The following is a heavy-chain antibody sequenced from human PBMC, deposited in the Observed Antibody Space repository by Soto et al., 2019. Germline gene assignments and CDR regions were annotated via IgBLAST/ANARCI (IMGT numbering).Heavy chain of an antibody. CDR3: VMEDNYVTRTPQDV. Sequence: QVQLVQSGDEVKKPGASVKVSCKASGYIFVNYGIAWVRQAPGQGLEWMGWISPYTGNTHSASKVQGRLTMTTDTFTTTAYLDLGSLTADDTAVYYCVMEDNYVTRTPQDVGGHGTTVTVSS. J-gene: IGHJ6*02. V-gene: IGHV1-18*01. CDR2: ISPYTGNT. D-gene: IGHD3-16*01. CDR1: GYIFVNYG.